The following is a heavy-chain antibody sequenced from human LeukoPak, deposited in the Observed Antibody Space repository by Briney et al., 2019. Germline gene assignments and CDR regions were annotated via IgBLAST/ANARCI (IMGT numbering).Heavy chain of an antibody. CDR2: ISGSGGST. CDR1: GFTFSNYA. CDR3: AKGSYYDSSGSFYFDY. Sequence: GGSLRLSCAASGFTFSNYAMSWVRQAPGKGLEWVSVISGSGGSTYYADSVKGRFTISRDNSKNTLYVQVNSLGTEDTAAYYCAKGSYYDSSGSFYFDYWGQGTLVTVSS. J-gene: IGHJ4*02. D-gene: IGHD3-22*01. V-gene: IGHV3-23*01.